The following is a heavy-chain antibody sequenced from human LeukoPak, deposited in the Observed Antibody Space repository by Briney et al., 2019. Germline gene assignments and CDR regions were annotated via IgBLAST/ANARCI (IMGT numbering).Heavy chain of an antibody. J-gene: IGHJ4*02. CDR3: ARGQRTYYYDSSGYYYFDY. D-gene: IGHD3-22*01. V-gene: IGHV4-61*01. CDR2: IYYSGST. Sequence: SETPALTCTISGGSVSSSSYYWGWIRQPPGKGLEWVGYIYYSGSTNYNPSLKSRVTISVAASKNQFSLKLSSVPAADTAVYYCARGQRTYYYDSSGYYYFDYWGQGTLVTVSS. CDR1: GGSVSSSSYY.